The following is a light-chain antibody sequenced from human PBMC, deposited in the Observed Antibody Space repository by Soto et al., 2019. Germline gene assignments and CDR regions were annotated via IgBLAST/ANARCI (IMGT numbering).Light chain of an antibody. Sequence: EIVMTQSPATLSVSPGERATLSCRASQSVSTNLAWYQQKPGQAPRLLIYGASTRATGIPARFSGGGSGTEFTLTISNLQSEDFAVYYCQQYKDWPRATLGGGTKVDIK. CDR1: QSVSTN. V-gene: IGKV3-15*01. CDR2: GAS. J-gene: IGKJ4*01. CDR3: QQYKDWPRAT.